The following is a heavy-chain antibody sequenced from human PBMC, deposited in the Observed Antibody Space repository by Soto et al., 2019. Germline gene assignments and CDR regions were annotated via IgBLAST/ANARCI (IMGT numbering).Heavy chain of an antibody. V-gene: IGHV3-23*01. CDR1: GFTFSSYA. J-gene: IGHJ4*02. Sequence: PGGSLRLSCAASGFTFSSYAMSWVRQAPGKGLELVSAISGSGGSTYYADSVKGRFTISRDNSKNTLYLQMNSLRAEDTAVYYCAKFQDRYSNYVGVVYWGQGTLVTVSS. CDR2: ISGSGGST. CDR3: AKFQDRYSNYVGVVY. D-gene: IGHD4-4*01.